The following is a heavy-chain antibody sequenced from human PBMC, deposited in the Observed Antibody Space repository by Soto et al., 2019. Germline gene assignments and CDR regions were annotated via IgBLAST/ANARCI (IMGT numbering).Heavy chain of an antibody. D-gene: IGHD2-8*01. CDR2: ISMSGSY. CDR3: ASRGHCSNGQCHPFDS. J-gene: IGHJ4*02. V-gene: IGHV3-11*06. Sequence: PGESPSLCCFGSAVRLSGSYMSWVRPAPGKGLEWLSFISMSGSYKTYAASVEGRFTISRDNVKNILYLQMDSLRAEDTAVYYCASRGHCSNGQCHPFDSWGQGTQVTVSA. CDR1: AVRLSGSY.